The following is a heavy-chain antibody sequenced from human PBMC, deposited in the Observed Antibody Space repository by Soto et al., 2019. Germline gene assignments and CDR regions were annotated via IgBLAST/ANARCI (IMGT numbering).Heavy chain of an antibody. V-gene: IGHV4-4*02. Sequence: KTSETLSLTCAVSGASISSSNWWSWVRQPPGKGLEWIGEIYHSGSTNYNPSLKSPVTMSVDKSKNQFSLKLTSVTAADTAVYYCARDLRSVIRGYYYYSGMDVWGQGTTVTVSS. D-gene: IGHD3-22*01. CDR2: IYHSGST. CDR3: ARDLRSVIRGYYYYSGMDV. CDR1: GASISSSNW. J-gene: IGHJ6*02.